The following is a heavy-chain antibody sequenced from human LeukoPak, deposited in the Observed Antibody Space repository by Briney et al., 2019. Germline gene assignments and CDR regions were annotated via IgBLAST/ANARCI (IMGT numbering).Heavy chain of an antibody. J-gene: IGHJ4*02. CDR3: ARRFYASDS. Sequence: GGCLRLSCVVSGFTLSSYETNWVREAPGRGLGWVSYISVSGITIYYADSAKGRFTISRDNAKNSLYLQMNSLRAEDTAVYYCARRFYASDSWGQGTLVTVSS. CDR1: GFTLSSYE. CDR2: ISVSGITI. D-gene: IGHD3-16*01. V-gene: IGHV3-48*03.